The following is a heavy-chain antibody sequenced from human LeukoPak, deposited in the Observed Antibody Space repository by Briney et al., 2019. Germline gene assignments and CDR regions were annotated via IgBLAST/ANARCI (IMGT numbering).Heavy chain of an antibody. Sequence: SETLSPTCTVSGGSISSSSYYWGWIRQPPGKGLEWIGSIYYSGSTYYNPSLKSRVTISVDTSKNQFSLKLSSVTAADTAVYYCARGVAAAGSYYFDYWGQGTLVTVSS. CDR2: IYYSGST. CDR1: GGSISSSSYY. V-gene: IGHV4-39*01. J-gene: IGHJ4*02. CDR3: ARGVAAAGSYYFDY. D-gene: IGHD6-13*01.